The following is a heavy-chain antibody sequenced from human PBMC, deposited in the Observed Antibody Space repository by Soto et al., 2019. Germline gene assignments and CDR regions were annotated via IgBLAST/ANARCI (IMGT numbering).Heavy chain of an antibody. Sequence: GSLRLSCAASGFTFSSYAMSWVRQAPGKGLEWVSAVTGSGGSTCYADSVKGRFTISRDNSKNTLYLQMNSLRAEDTAIYYCARLARGYSYGYGDYWGQGTLVTVSS. V-gene: IGHV3-23*01. J-gene: IGHJ4*02. CDR2: VTGSGGST. CDR1: GFTFSSYA. D-gene: IGHD5-18*01. CDR3: ARLARGYSYGYGDY.